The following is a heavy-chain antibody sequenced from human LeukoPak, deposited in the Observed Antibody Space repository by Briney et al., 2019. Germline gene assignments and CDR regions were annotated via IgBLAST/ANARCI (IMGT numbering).Heavy chain of an antibody. D-gene: IGHD3-22*01. J-gene: IGHJ4*02. Sequence: PSETLSLTCAVYGGSFSGYYWSWIRQPPGKGLEWVANIMQDGSRKNYVDSVKGRFTISRDNAKNSLYLQMNSLRAEDTAVYYCATPLDYYDSSGYHQGGDWGQGTPVTVSS. CDR1: GGSFSGYY. V-gene: IGHV3-7*03. CDR3: ATPLDYYDSSGYHQGGD. CDR2: IMQDGSRK.